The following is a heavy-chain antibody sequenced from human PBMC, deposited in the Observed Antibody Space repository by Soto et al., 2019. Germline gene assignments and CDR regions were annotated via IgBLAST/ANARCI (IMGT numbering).Heavy chain of an antibody. Sequence: PSETLSLTCTFSGGSITSGGYSWSWIRRSPGQGLEWIGYIYQSGSAFYNPSLKTRATILVDRSKNQFSLNLTSVTAADAAVYYCARAFYGVDLWGQGTTVTVSS. CDR2: IYQSGSA. CDR1: GGSITSGGYS. J-gene: IGHJ6*02. CDR3: ARAFYGVDL. V-gene: IGHV4-30-2*06.